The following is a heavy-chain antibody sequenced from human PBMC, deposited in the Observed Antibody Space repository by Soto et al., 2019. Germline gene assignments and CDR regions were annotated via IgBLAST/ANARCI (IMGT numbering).Heavy chain of an antibody. CDR2: ISRDAAYI. Sequence: GGSLRLSCAASGFTFSDCSMNWVRQAPGKGLEWVSSISRDAAYIYYADSVKGRFTISRDNAKNQLYLQMNSLRVEDTAVYFCARDGSGWSRDYWGHGTLVTVSS. J-gene: IGHJ4*01. D-gene: IGHD6-19*01. CDR1: GFTFSDCS. CDR3: ARDGSGWSRDY. V-gene: IGHV3-21*01.